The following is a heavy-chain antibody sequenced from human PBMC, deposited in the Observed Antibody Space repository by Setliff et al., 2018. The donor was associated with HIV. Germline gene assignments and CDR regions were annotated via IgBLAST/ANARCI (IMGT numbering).Heavy chain of an antibody. CDR2: INTNSGGT. J-gene: IGHJ4*02. D-gene: IGHD5-12*01. CDR1: TYTFTTFY. Sequence: VSCKASTYTFTTFYIHWVRQAPGQGLEWIVIINTNSGGTSYAQKFQGRVTMTTDTSTGTFYMELNSLRSEDTAVYYCVRDARGWLKHLDWGQGTLVTVPQ. V-gene: IGHV1-46*03. CDR3: VRDARGWLKHLD.